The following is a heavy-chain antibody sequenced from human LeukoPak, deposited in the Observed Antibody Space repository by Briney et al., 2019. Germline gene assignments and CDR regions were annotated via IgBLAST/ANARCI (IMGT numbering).Heavy chain of an antibody. CDR1: GFTFSSYA. V-gene: IGHV3-23*01. CDR3: TNDTPWESTGYLDY. J-gene: IGHJ4*02. CDR2: ISGSGGST. D-gene: IGHD1-26*01. Sequence: GGSLRLSCAASGFTFSSYAMSWARQAPGKGLEWVSAISGSGGSTYYADSVKGRFTISRDNSKNTLYLQINTLRADDTAVYYFTNDTPWESTGYLDYCGRGPLVTASS.